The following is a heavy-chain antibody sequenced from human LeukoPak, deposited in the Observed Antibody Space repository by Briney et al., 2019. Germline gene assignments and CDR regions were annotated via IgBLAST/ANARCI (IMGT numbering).Heavy chain of an antibody. CDR3: ARASCGGDCYSFDY. CDR1: GGSISSYY. J-gene: IGHJ4*02. Sequence: SETLSLTCTVSGGSISSYYWSWIRQPAGKGLEWIGRIYTSGSTNYNASLKSRVSMSVDTSKNQFSLKLSSVTAADTAVYYCARASCGGDCYSFDYWGQGTLVTVSS. V-gene: IGHV4-4*07. CDR2: IYTSGST. D-gene: IGHD2-21*02.